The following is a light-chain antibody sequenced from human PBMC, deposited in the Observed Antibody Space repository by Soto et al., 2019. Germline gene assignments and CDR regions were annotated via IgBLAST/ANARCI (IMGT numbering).Light chain of an antibody. CDR2: EDN. J-gene: IGLJ2*01. V-gene: IGLV6-57*04. CDR1: SGSIASNY. CDR3: QSYDSSIEVV. Sequence: NFMLTQPHSVSESPGKTVTISCTRSSGSIASNYVQWYQQRPGSAPTTVIYEDNQRPSGVPDRFSGSIDSSSNSASLTISGLKTEDEADYYCQSYDSSIEVVFGGGTKLTVL.